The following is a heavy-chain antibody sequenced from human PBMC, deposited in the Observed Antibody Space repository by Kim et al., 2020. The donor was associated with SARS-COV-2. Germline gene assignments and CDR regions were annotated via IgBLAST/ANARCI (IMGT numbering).Heavy chain of an antibody. Sequence: GGSLRLSCAASGFTFGDHAMHWVRQAPGKGLDWVSGISWNSGSIGYAVSVKGRFTISRDNDRNFLSLQMHSLRAEDTALYYCARGYRSNWGGYGMDVWGQGTTVTVSS. CDR3: ARGYRSNWGGYGMDV. D-gene: IGHD6-13*01. CDR1: GFTFGDHA. J-gene: IGHJ6*02. CDR2: ISWNSGSI. V-gene: IGHV3-9*01.